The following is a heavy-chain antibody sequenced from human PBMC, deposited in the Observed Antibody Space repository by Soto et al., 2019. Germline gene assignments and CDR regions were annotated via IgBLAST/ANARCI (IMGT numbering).Heavy chain of an antibody. CDR1: GGSFSGYY. D-gene: IGHD3-10*01. Sequence: SETLSLTCAVYGGSFSGYYWSWIRQPPGKGLEWIGEINHSGSTNYNPSLKSRVTISVDTSKNQFSLKLSFVTAADTAVHYGARGIRAGYYYGSGSYRSYYFDYWGQGTLVTVSS. J-gene: IGHJ4*02. CDR3: ARGIRAGYYYGSGSYRSYYFDY. CDR2: INHSGST. V-gene: IGHV4-34*01.